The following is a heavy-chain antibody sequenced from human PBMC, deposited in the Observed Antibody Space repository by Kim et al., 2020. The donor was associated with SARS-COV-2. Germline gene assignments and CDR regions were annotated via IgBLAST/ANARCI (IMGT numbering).Heavy chain of an antibody. Sequence: ASVKVSCMASGYILTNYAIHWVRLAPGQSLEWMGWISTDYGQTKYSQRFQGRVTITRDTSASTAYMELSSLTSEDTAVYYCTRDSGDGYYGMDVWGQGTTVTVSS. J-gene: IGHJ6*02. CDR3: TRDSGDGYYGMDV. D-gene: IGHD5-12*01. V-gene: IGHV1-3*04. CDR2: ISTDYGQT. CDR1: GYILTNYA.